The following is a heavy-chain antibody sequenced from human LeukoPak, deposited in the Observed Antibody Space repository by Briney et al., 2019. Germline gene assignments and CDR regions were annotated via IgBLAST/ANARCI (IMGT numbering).Heavy chain of an antibody. CDR3: AHKTGFDY. J-gene: IGHJ4*02. Sequence: PGGSLRLSCAASGFSFSNAAMSWVRQAPGKGLEWVSTIYDRGDPTYYEDSVKGRFIISRDNSKNTLYLQMNSPRAEDSAVYYCAHKTGFDYWGQGTLVSVSS. CDR1: GFSFSNAA. CDR2: IYDRGDPT. V-gene: IGHV3-23*01.